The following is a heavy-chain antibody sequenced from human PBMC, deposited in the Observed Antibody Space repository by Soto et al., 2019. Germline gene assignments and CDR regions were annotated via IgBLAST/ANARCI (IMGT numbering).Heavy chain of an antibody. Sequence: SETLSLTCTVSGGSINSGGYYWSWIRQHPGKGLEWIGYIYYSGSTYYNPSLKSRVTISVDTSKNQFSLKLSSVTAADTAVYYCARDGRAHYGDYGYYFDYWGQGTLVTVSS. J-gene: IGHJ4*02. CDR2: IYYSGST. V-gene: IGHV4-31*03. CDR1: GGSINSGGYY. D-gene: IGHD4-17*01. CDR3: ARDGRAHYGDYGYYFDY.